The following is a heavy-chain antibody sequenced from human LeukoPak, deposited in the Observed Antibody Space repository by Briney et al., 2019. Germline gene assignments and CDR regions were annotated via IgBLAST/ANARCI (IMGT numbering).Heavy chain of an antibody. Sequence: GGSLRLSCAASGFTFTNYWMSWVRQAPGKGLEWVANIKGDGSEIYYVDSVKGRFSISRDNAKNSLYLQMNSLRVEDTAVYYCARDGSSFDYWGQGALVTVSS. CDR1: GFTFTNYW. J-gene: IGHJ4*02. CDR3: ARDGSSFDY. CDR2: IKGDGSEI. V-gene: IGHV3-7*01. D-gene: IGHD2-15*01.